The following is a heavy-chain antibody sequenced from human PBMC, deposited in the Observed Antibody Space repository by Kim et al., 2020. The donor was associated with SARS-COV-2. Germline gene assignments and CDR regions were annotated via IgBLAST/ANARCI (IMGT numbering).Heavy chain of an antibody. CDR2: MYYTGNT. Sequence: SETLSLTCTVSGGSISSGGYYWSWIRQLPGKGLEWIGYMYYTGNTHYNPSFKSRVTISLDTSKNHFSRKLNSVTAADTAVYYCWRDSPNWNGGGGGAFDIWGQGTMVTVSS. CDR1: GGSISSGGYY. J-gene: IGHJ3*02. CDR3: WRDSPNWNGGGGGAFDI. D-gene: IGHD1-1*01. V-gene: IGHV4-31*03.